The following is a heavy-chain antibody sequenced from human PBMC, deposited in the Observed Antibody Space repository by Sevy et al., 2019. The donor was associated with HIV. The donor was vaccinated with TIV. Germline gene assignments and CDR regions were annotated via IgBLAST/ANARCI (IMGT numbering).Heavy chain of an antibody. CDR3: ARAQGSIAARFYYYYYMDV. CDR2: IGTAGDT. J-gene: IGHJ6*03. CDR1: GFTFSSYD. D-gene: IGHD6-6*01. Sequence: VGSLRLSCAASGFTFSSYDMHWVRQATGKGLEWVSAIGTAGDTYYPGSVKGRFTISRENAKNSLYLQMNSLRAGDTAVYYCARAQGSIAARFYYYYYMDVWGKGTTVTVSS. V-gene: IGHV3-13*01.